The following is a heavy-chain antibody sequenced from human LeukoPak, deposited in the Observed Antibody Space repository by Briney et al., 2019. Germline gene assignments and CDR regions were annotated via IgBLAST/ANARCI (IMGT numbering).Heavy chain of an antibody. CDR3: AKGSSMAIKGYFDY. J-gene: IGHJ4*02. CDR1: GFTFSSYE. CDR2: ISSSGSTI. V-gene: IGHV3-48*03. Sequence: GSLRLSCAASGFTFSSYEMNWVRQAPGKGLEWVSYISSSGSTIYYADSVKGRFTISRDNAKNSLYLQMNSLRAEDTALYCCAKGSSMAIKGYFDYWGQGTLVTVSS. D-gene: IGHD5-24*01.